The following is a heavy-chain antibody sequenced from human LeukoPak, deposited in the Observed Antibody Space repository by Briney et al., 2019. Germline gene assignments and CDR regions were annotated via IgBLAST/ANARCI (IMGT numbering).Heavy chain of an antibody. CDR3: ARASYYDILTGYPISPTFDY. J-gene: IGHJ4*02. V-gene: IGHV4-61*01. CDR2: IYYSGST. Sequence: SETLSLTCTVSGGSVSSGSYYWNWIRQPPGKGLEWIGYIYYSGSTNYNPSLKSRVTISVDTSKNQFSLKLSSVTAADTAVYYCARASYYDILTGYPISPTFDYWGQGTLVTVSS. CDR1: GGSVSSGSYY. D-gene: IGHD3-9*01.